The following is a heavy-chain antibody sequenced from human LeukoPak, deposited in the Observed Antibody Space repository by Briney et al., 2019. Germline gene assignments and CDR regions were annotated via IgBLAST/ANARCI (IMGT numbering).Heavy chain of an antibody. J-gene: IGHJ4*02. CDR2: IKKDGSET. CDR3: ARGRYSSTTYYFDS. V-gene: IGHV3-7*03. CDR1: GFTFNNYG. D-gene: IGHD6-13*01. Sequence: GGSLRLSCAASGFTFNNYGFHWVRQAPGKGLEWVANIKKDGSETYYVDSVKGRFTISRDNAKNSLYLQMNSLRAEDTAIYYCARGRYSSTTYYFDSWGQGTLVTVSS.